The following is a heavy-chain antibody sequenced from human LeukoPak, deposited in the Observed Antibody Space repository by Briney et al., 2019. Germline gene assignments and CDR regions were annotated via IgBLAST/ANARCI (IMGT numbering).Heavy chain of an antibody. D-gene: IGHD2-2*01. V-gene: IGHV1-46*01. Sequence: ASVKVSCKASGFTFTSYGISWVRQAPGQGLEWMGIINPSGGSTSYAQKFQGRVTMTRDMSTSTVYMELSSLRSEDTAVYYCATQQDIVVVPAVTPLDAFDIWGQGTMVTVSS. CDR2: INPSGGST. J-gene: IGHJ3*02. CDR1: GFTFTSYG. CDR3: ATQQDIVVVPAVTPLDAFDI.